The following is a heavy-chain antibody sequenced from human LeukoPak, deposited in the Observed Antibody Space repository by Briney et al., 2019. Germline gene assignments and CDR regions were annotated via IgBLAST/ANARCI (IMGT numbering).Heavy chain of an antibody. D-gene: IGHD4-17*01. CDR2: IYHSGST. CDR1: GVTFSRYW. Sequence: LRLSCAASGVTFSRYWMRWIRQPPGKGLEWIGYIYHSGSTYYNPSLKSRVTISVDRSKNQFSLKLSSVTAADTAVYYCARGYGDYATNWFDPWGQGTLVTVSS. CDR3: ARGYGDYATNWFDP. V-gene: IGHV4-30-2*01. J-gene: IGHJ5*02.